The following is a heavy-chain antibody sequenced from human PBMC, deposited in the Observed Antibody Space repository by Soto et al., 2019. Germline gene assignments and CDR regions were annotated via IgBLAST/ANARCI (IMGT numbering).Heavy chain of an antibody. J-gene: IGHJ4*02. Sequence: PSETLSLTCTVSGGSISSSSYYWGWIRQPPGKGLEWIGSIYYSGSTYYNPSLKSRVTISVDTSKNQFSLKLSSVTAADTAVYYCPRSGYSYCYYFDYWGQGTLVTVSS. CDR2: IYYSGST. CDR1: GGSISSSSYY. CDR3: PRSGYSYCYYFDY. D-gene: IGHD5-18*01. V-gene: IGHV4-39*01.